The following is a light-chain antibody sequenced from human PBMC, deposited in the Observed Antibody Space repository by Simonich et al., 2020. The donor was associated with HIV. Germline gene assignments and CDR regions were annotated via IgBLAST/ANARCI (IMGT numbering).Light chain of an antibody. J-gene: IGLJ3*02. CDR3: SSYTTSSTLM. CDR2: DVS. Sequence: QSALTQPASVSGSPGQSITISCTGTTSDVGGYNYVSWYQPHPGTAPKLMLYDVSKRPSGVSNRFSGSKSGNTASLTISGRQAEDEADYYCSSYTTSSTLMFGGGTKLTVL. CDR1: TSDVGGYNY. V-gene: IGLV2-14*01.